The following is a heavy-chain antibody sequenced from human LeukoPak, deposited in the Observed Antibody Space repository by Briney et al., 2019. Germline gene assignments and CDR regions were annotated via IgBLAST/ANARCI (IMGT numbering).Heavy chain of an antibody. V-gene: IGHV3-74*01. CDR3: ATNLRGYSYGLGFDY. CDR2: TNSDGSST. CDR1: GFTFSSYW. J-gene: IGHJ4*02. D-gene: IGHD5-18*01. Sequence: GGSLRLSCAASGFTFSSYWMHWVRQAPGKGLVWVSRTNSDGSSTNYADSVKGRFTVSRDNAKNTLYLQMNSLRAEDTAVYYCATNLRGYSYGLGFDYWGQGTLVTVSS.